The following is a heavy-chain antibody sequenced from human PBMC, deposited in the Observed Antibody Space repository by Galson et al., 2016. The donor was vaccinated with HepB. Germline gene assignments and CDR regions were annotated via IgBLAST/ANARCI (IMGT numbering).Heavy chain of an antibody. V-gene: IGHV3-66*01. J-gene: IGHJ6*02. Sequence: LRLSCAASGFTVSSNCMSWVRQAPGKGLEWVSLICDSGSAYYTDSVKARFTISRDNSKNTLYLQMNNLRPEDTAVYFCARDPPGVPDFALDVWGQGTTVTVSS. D-gene: IGHD3-10*01. CDR2: ICDSGSA. CDR1: GFTVSSNC. CDR3: ARDPPGVPDFALDV.